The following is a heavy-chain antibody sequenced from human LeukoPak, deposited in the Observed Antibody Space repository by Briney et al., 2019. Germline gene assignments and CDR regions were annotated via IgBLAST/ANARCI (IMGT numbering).Heavy chain of an antibody. CDR1: GGSITSYY. J-gene: IGHJ4*02. V-gene: IGHV4-4*07. CDR3: ARGGRFPDY. D-gene: IGHD3-10*01. Sequence: SETLSLTCTVSGGSITSYYWSWIRQPAGGGRECIGRIYDSGSTNYNPSLKSRVTMSVDSSKNQFSLKLSSVTDEDTAVYYCARGGRFPDYWGQGTLVTVSS. CDR2: IYDSGST.